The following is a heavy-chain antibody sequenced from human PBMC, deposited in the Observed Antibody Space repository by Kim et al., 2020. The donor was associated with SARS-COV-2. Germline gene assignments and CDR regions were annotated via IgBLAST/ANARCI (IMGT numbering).Heavy chain of an antibody. CDR2: IKGKADGWTI. Sequence: VGSLRLSCAASGFTFINAWMSWVRQAPGKGLEWVGRIKGKADGWTIDYAAPVKGRLTISRDDSKDTVYLQMNSLKTEDTAVYYCTTHAWFDPWGQGTQV. CDR3: TTHAWFDP. J-gene: IGHJ5*02. CDR1: GFTFINAW. V-gene: IGHV3-15*01.